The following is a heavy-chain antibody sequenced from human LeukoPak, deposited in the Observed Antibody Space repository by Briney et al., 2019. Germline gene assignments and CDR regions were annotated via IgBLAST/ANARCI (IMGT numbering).Heavy chain of an antibody. CDR2: INLDGSVK. CDR3: ATSDDSSGSD. V-gene: IGHV3-7*01. Sequence: SGGSLRLSCTASGFTFSGYWMSWVRQAPGKGLEWVANINLDGSVKHYVDSAKGRFTISRDNDKNSLYLQMNSLRAEDTALYYCATSDDSSGSDWGQGTLVTVSS. CDR1: GFTFSGYW. D-gene: IGHD3-22*01. J-gene: IGHJ4*02.